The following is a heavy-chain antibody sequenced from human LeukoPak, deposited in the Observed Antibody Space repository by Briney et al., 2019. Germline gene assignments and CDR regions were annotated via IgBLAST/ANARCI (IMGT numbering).Heavy chain of an antibody. CDR1: GYTFTSYY. J-gene: IGHJ3*02. CDR2: INPSGGST. D-gene: IGHD3-22*01. CDR3: ARDQRGYDSSGYAAFDI. Sequence: ASVKVSCKASGYTFTSYYMRWVRQAPGQGLEWMGIINPSGGSTSYEQKFQGRVTMTRDTSTSTVYMELSSLRSEDTAVYYCARDQRGYDSSGYAAFDIWGQGTMVTVSS. V-gene: IGHV1-46*01.